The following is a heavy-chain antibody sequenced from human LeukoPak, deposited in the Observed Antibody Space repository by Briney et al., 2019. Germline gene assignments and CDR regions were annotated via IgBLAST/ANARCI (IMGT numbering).Heavy chain of an antibody. J-gene: IGHJ6*02. V-gene: IGHV4-31*03. CDR2: LYYTGTT. Sequence: PSQTLSLTCTVSGGSISSGGYYWSWLRQHPGKGLEWIGYLYYTGTTYYNPSLKSRIIISVDTSKTQFSLRLSSVSAADTAIYYCARDLGVRGMDVWGQGTTATVSS. CDR3: ARDLGVRGMDV. D-gene: IGHD2-21*01. CDR1: GGSISSGGYY.